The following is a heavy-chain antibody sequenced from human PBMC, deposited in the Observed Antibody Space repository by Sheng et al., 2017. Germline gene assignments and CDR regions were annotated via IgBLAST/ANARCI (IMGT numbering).Heavy chain of an antibody. J-gene: IGHJ4*02. CDR2: ISYDGSNK. Sequence: QVQLVESGGGVVQPGRSLRLSCAASGFTFSSYGMHWVRQAPGKGLEWVAVISYDGSNKYYADSVKGRFTISRDNSKNTLYLQMNSLRAEDTAVYYCAKSDVNWNYEYYFDYWGQGTLV. D-gene: IGHD1-7*01. V-gene: IGHV3-30*18. CDR3: AKSDVNWNYEYYFDY. CDR1: GFTFSSYG.